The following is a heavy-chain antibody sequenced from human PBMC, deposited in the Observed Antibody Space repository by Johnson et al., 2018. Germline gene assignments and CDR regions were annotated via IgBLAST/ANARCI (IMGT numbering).Heavy chain of an antibody. J-gene: IGHJ6*03. Sequence: VQLVESGGGLIQPGGSLRLSCAASGFTVGTNYMSWVRQAPGKGLEWVSLLYSGGPTYYADSVKGRFTISRDTSKNTVYLQLSSLGNEDTAVYYCAKQLVGNTIGYYHYYMDVWGKGTMVTVSS. CDR2: LYSGGPT. CDR3: AKQLVGNTIGYYHYYMDV. D-gene: IGHD1-26*01. V-gene: IGHV3-66*02. CDR1: GFTVGTNY.